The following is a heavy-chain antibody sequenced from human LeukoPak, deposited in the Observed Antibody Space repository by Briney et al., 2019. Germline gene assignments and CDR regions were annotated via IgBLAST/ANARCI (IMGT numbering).Heavy chain of an antibody. CDR1: GYSFTSYW. CDR3: ARHLPDRSSSYYYYMDV. J-gene: IGHJ6*03. Sequence: KFGESLKISCKGSGYSFTSYWIGWVRQMPGKGLEWMGIIYPGDSYTRYSPSFQGRVTISADKSIGTAYLQWSSLKASDTAMYYCARHLPDRSSSYYYYMDVWGKGTTVTVSS. CDR2: IYPGDSYT. D-gene: IGHD6-13*01. V-gene: IGHV5-51*01.